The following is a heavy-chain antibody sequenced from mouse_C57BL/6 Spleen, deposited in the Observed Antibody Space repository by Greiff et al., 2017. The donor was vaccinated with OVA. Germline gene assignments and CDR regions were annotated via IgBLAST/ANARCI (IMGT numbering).Heavy chain of an antibody. D-gene: IGHD2-10*02. CDR1: GYTFTSYW. CDR2: IYPGSGST. Sequence: QVQLQQPGAELVKPGASVKMSCKASGYTFTSYWITWVKQRPGQGLEWIGDIYPGSGSTNSNEKFKSKATLTVDTSYSTAYMQLSSLTSEDSAVYYCARGGYGNYAAWFAYWGQGTLVTVSA. V-gene: IGHV1-55*01. J-gene: IGHJ3*01. CDR3: ARGGYGNYAAWFAY.